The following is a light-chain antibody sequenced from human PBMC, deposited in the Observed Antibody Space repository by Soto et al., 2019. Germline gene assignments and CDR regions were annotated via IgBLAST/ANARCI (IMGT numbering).Light chain of an antibody. CDR1: QSLNSD. Sequence: DIQMTQSPSTLSASVGDRVTMTCRASQSLNSDLAWYQQKPGKAPKLLIFQASSLKGGVPSRFTGSGSGTEFTLTISSLQPDDCATYYCQQYNAYSLTFGGGTKVEI. V-gene: IGKV1-5*03. CDR2: QAS. J-gene: IGKJ4*01. CDR3: QQYNAYSLT.